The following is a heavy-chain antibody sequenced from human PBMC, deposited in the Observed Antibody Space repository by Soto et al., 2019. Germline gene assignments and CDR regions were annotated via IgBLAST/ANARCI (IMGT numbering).Heavy chain of an antibody. CDR1: GDSISNLDYF. Sequence: QVQLLESGPGLVKPSQTLSLTCSVSGDSISNLDYFWAWIRQPPGQALEYIGYIYKSATTYYNPFFQRRVGNSVHPVKGQFFLNGTSVTGAGTSVFFFCRGGYCLTGRFFPKRFDFWGPGALVTVSS. V-gene: IGHV4-30-4*01. CDR3: CRGGYCLTGRFFPKRFDF. J-gene: IGHJ4*02. CDR2: IYKSATT. D-gene: IGHD2-15*01.